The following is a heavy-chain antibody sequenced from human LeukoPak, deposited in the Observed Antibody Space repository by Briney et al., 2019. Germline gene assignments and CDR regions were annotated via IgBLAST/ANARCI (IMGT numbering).Heavy chain of an antibody. CDR1: GYTFTSYA. Sequence: ASVKVSCKASGYTFTSYAMNWVRQAPGQGLEWMGWINTNTGNPTYAQGFTGWFVFSLDTSVSTAYLQISSLKAEDTAVYYCARPIHSSSWYYPGYWGQGTLVTVSS. D-gene: IGHD6-13*01. CDR2: INTNTGNP. J-gene: IGHJ4*02. CDR3: ARPIHSSSWYYPGY. V-gene: IGHV7-4-1*02.